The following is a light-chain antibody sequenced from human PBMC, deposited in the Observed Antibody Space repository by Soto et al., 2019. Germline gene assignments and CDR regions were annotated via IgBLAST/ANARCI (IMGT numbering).Light chain of an antibody. CDR1: QSIGSY. CDR3: QHTYSTPYT. J-gene: IGKJ2*01. Sequence: DIQMTQSPSSLSASVGDRVSITCRTSQSIGSYLNCYQQMPGKAPKLLIYAASSLQSGVPSRFSGSESGTHFTLTISSLQPEDFATYYCQHTYSTPYTFGQGTKVDIK. V-gene: IGKV1-39*01. CDR2: AAS.